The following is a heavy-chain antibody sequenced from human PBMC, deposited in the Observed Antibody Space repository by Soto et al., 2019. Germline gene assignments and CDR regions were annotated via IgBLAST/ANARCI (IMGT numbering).Heavy chain of an antibody. Sequence: QVQLQETGPGLVKPAETLSLTCSVSGDSSNKLYWSWIRQAPGKGLEWIGYIHSTGNTKYSPSLTSRVNLSIATTKNQLTLNLSSVTAADTAVYFCARHKPNKWNDRLDAFDVWGQGTMVTVSS. V-gene: IGHV4-59*08. CDR2: IHSTGNT. CDR1: GDSSNKLY. CDR3: ARHKPNKWNDRLDAFDV. J-gene: IGHJ3*01. D-gene: IGHD1-20*01.